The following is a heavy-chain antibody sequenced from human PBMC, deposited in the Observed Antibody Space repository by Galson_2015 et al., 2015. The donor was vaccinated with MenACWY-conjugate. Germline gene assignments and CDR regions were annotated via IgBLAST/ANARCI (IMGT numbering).Heavy chain of an antibody. D-gene: IGHD3-10*01. V-gene: IGHV3-23*01. J-gene: IGHJ4*02. CDR1: GFTFSSYA. Sequence: SLRLSCAASGFTFSSYAMSWVRQAPGKGLEWVSAISGSGGSTYYADSVKGRFTISRDNSKNTLYLQMNSLRAEDTAVYYCAKELFWDGSGSYRGILDYWGQGTLVTVSS. CDR3: AKELFWDGSGSYRGILDY. CDR2: ISGSGGST.